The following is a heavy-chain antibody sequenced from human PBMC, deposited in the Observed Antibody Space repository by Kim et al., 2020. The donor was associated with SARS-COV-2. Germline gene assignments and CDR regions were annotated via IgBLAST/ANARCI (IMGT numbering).Heavy chain of an antibody. J-gene: IGHJ4*02. CDR2: INSDGSST. CDR3: ASVDTIFGVEDY. CDR1: GFTFSSYW. D-gene: IGHD3-3*01. V-gene: IGHV3-74*01. Sequence: GGSLRLSCAASGFTFSSYWMHWVRQAPGKGLVWVSRINSDGSSTSYADSVKGRFTISRDNAKNTLYLQMNSLRAVDTAVYYCASVDTIFGVEDYWGQGTLVTVSS.